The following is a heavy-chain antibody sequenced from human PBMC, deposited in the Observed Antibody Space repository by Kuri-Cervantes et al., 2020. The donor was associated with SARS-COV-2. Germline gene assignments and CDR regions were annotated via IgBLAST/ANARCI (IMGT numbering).Heavy chain of an antibody. Sequence: GGSLRLSCKGSGYSFTNYWIAWVRQMPGKGLEWMGIVYPGDSDTKYSPSFQGQVTISADKSISTAFLQWSSLKASDTAMYYCARRAYGEQVDYYCMDVWGKGTTVTVSS. J-gene: IGHJ6*03. CDR3: ARRAYGEQVDYYCMDV. V-gene: IGHV5-51*01. D-gene: IGHD4-17*01. CDR2: VYPGDSDT. CDR1: GYSFTNYW.